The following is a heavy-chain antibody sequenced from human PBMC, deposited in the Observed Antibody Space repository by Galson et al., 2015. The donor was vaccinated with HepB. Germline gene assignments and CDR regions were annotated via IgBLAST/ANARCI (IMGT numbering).Heavy chain of an antibody. CDR1: GFTFRSYG. Sequence: LRLSCAASGFTFRSYGMHWVRQAPGKGLEWVAVIWYDGSNKYYADSVKGRFTISRDNSKNTLYLQMNSLRAEDTAVYYCAIDPLYSSGWYRFRSNAYYFDYWVQGTLVTVSS. J-gene: IGHJ4*02. CDR2: IWYDGSNK. D-gene: IGHD6-19*01. CDR3: AIDPLYSSGWYRFRSNAYYFDY. V-gene: IGHV3-33*01.